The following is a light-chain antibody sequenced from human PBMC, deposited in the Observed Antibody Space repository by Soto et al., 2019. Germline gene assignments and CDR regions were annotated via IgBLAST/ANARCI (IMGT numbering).Light chain of an antibody. CDR3: QNYNSAPRT. CDR2: AAS. CDR1: QGISND. Sequence: DIQMTQSPSSLSASIGDRVTISCRASQGISNDLAWYQQKPGKVPYLLIYAASTSHSGVPSRFRGSGSGTDFTLTISSVQPEDVATYYCQNYNSAPRTFGQGTKVDIK. V-gene: IGKV1-27*01. J-gene: IGKJ1*01.